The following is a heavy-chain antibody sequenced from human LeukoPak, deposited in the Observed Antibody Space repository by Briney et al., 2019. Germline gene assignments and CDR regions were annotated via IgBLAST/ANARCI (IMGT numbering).Heavy chain of an antibody. CDR3: AKGGNSWPLSFDD. V-gene: IGHV3-23*01. CDR2: ISGGGGAT. Sequence: GGSLRLSCAASGFPFSGYAMSWVRQAPGKGLEWVSTISGGGGATYYADSVKGRFTISRDNSKNTLYLQMNTLRAEDTALYYCAKGGNSWPLSFDDWGQGILVTVSS. D-gene: IGHD4-11*01. J-gene: IGHJ4*02. CDR1: GFPFSGYA.